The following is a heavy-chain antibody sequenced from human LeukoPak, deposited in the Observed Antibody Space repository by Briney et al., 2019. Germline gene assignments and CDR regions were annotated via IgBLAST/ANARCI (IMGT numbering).Heavy chain of an antibody. CDR2: LDPSDSYT. J-gene: IGHJ4*02. Sequence: HGESLKISCKGSGYNFTGHWISWVRQMPGKGLEWMGRLDPSDSYTNYSPSFQGHVTISADKSISTAYLQWSSLKASDTAIYYCAGLRDGLLDYWGQGTLVTVSS. V-gene: IGHV5-10-1*01. CDR1: GYNFTGHW. CDR3: AGLRDGLLDY.